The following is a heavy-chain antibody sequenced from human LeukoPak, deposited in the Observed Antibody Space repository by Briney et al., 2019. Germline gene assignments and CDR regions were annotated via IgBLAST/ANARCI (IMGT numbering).Heavy chain of an antibody. D-gene: IGHD4-17*01. Sequence: GGSLRLSCAASRFTFSNYWMHWVRQAPGKGLVWVSRINSDGSGTTYADSVKGRFTISRDNARNTLYLQMNSLRAEDTAVYYCTRLMTTVTTAAFDIWGQGTMVTVSS. J-gene: IGHJ3*02. V-gene: IGHV3-74*01. CDR2: INSDGSGT. CDR3: TRLMTTVTTAAFDI. CDR1: RFTFSNYW.